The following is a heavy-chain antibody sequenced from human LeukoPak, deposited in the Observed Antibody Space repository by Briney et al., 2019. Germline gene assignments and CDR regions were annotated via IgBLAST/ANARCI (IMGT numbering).Heavy chain of an antibody. D-gene: IGHD3-22*01. CDR1: GFTFSSYS. CDR3: ARATIVVVITDY. J-gene: IGHJ4*02. V-gene: IGHV3-21*01. CDR2: ISSSSSYI. Sequence: GGSLRLSCAASGFTFSSYSMNWVRQAPGKGLEWVSSISSSSSYIYYADSVKGRFTTSRDNAKNSLYMQMNSLRAEDTAVYYCARATIVVVITDYWGQGTLVTVSS.